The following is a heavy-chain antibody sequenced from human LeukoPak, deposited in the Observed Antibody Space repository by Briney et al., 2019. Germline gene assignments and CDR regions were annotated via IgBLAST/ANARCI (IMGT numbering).Heavy chain of an antibody. J-gene: IGHJ4*02. V-gene: IGHV1-8*01. Sequence: GASVKVSCKASGYTFTSYDINWVRQATGQGLEWMGWMNPNSGNTGYAQKFQGRVTMTRNTSISTAYMELSSLRSQDTVVYFCARTGIPLTVDFYFDYWGEGTLVTVSS. CDR2: MNPNSGNT. CDR1: GYTFTSYD. CDR3: ARTGIPLTVDFYFDY. D-gene: IGHD2-21*01.